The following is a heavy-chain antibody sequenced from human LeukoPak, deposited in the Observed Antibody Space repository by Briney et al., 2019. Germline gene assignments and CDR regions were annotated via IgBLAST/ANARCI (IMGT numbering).Heavy chain of an antibody. J-gene: IGHJ4*02. CDR1: GFTFSSYA. D-gene: IGHD3-10*01. CDR2: ISGSGGST. CDR3: ATAITMVRGVDY. Sequence: GGSLRLSCAASGFTFSSYATSWVRQAPGKGLEWVSAISGSGGSTYYADSVKGRFTISRDNSKNTLYLQMNSLRAEDTAVYYCATAITMVRGVDYWGQGTLVTVSS. V-gene: IGHV3-23*01.